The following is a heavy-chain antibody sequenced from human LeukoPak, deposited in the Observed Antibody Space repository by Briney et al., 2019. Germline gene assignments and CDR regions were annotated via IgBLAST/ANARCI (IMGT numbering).Heavy chain of an antibody. CDR3: ARRQRGFWSGYYLGY. D-gene: IGHD3-3*01. Sequence: GGSLRLSCAASGFTFSSYWTSWVRQAPGKGLEWVANIKQDGSEKYYVDSVKGRFTISRDNAKNSLYLQMNSLRAEDTAVYYCARRQRGFWSGYYLGYWGQGTLVTVSS. V-gene: IGHV3-7*01. CDR2: IKQDGSEK. CDR1: GFTFSSYW. J-gene: IGHJ4*02.